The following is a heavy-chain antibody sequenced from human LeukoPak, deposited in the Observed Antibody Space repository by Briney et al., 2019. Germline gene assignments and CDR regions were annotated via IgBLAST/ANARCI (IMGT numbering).Heavy chain of an antibody. J-gene: IGHJ3*02. CDR1: GDSVSSNSAI. D-gene: IGHD4/OR15-4a*01. CDR3: ALGDAFDI. Sequence: SQTLSLTCAISGDSVSSNSAIWNWLRQSPSRGLEWLGRTYYRSRWFNDYALFVKSRITINPDTSKNQFSLQLNSVTPEDTAVYYCALGDAFDIWGQGTRVTVSS. V-gene: IGHV6-1*01. CDR2: TYYRSRWFN.